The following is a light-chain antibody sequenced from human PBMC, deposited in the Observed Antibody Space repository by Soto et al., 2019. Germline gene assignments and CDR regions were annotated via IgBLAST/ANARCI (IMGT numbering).Light chain of an antibody. Sequence: DIQMTQSPSTLSASIGDRITISCRASQNIDTWLAWYQQRPGEAPKLLIYTASNLENGVPSRFSGSGSGTAFTLTSSRRQAEDFATYYCQQCSDSSRSFGQGTQVE. J-gene: IGKJ1*01. CDR2: TAS. V-gene: IGKV1-5*03. CDR3: QQCSDSSRS. CDR1: QNIDTW.